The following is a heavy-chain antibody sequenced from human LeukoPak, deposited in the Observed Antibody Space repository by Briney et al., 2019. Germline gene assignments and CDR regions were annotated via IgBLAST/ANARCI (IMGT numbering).Heavy chain of an antibody. D-gene: IGHD3-10*02. CDR1: GFIFSSYE. Sequence: GGSLRLSCAASGFIFSSYEMNWVRQAPGRGLEWVSYISSSGSTIYYADSVKGRFTISRDNAKNSLYLQMNSLRAEDTAVYYCAELGITMIGGVWGKGTTVTISS. CDR3: AELGITMIGGV. J-gene: IGHJ6*04. V-gene: IGHV3-48*03. CDR2: ISSSGSTI.